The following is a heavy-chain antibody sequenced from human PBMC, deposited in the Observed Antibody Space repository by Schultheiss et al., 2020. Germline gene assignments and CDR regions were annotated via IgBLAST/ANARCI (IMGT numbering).Heavy chain of an antibody. Sequence: GSLRLSCAASGFTFNRCGMHWVRQAPGKGLEWVAVISYDGSNKYYADSVKGRFTISRDNSKNTLYLQMNSLRAEDTAVYYCAKDTGYTSTFFDDWGQGSLGTVSS. CDR3: AKDTGYTSTFFDD. D-gene: IGHD6-13*01. CDR1: GFTFNRCG. CDR2: ISYDGSNK. V-gene: IGHV3-30*18. J-gene: IGHJ4*02.